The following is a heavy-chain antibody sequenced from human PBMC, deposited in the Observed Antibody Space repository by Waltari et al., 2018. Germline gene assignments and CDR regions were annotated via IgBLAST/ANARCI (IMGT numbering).Heavy chain of an antibody. J-gene: IGHJ6*02. CDR2: INAKGGSK. CDR1: GFSFSNYA. CDR3: TKDSYGDHSDYYFHHGMNV. Sequence: EVEMLQSGGGLVRPGESLRLSCSASGFSFSNYAMSWVRPAPGKGLDWVSSINAKGGSKYYADSVKGRFTVSKDNSKSTLSLQMNNLRDEDTALYYCTKDSYGDHSDYYFHHGMNVWGLGTMVTVSS. D-gene: IGHD4-17*01. V-gene: IGHV3-23*01.